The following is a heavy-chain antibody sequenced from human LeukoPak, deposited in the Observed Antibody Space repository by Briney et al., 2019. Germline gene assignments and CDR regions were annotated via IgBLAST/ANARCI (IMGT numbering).Heavy chain of an antibody. D-gene: IGHD6-13*01. CDR3: ARMIASAGTEYFDL. J-gene: IGHJ2*01. CDR1: GGSISSGDYY. Sequence: SETLSLTCTVSGGSISSGDYYWSWIRQPPGKGLEWIGYIYYSGSTYYNPSLKSRVTISVDTSKTQLSLKLSSVTAADTAVYYCARMIASAGTEYFDLWGHGALVTVS. CDR2: IYYSGST. V-gene: IGHV4-30-4*02.